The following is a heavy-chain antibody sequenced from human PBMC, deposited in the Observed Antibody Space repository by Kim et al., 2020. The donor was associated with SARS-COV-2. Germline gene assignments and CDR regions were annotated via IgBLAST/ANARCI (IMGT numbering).Heavy chain of an antibody. J-gene: IGHJ4*02. CDR3: ARGVDIVATISDELDY. V-gene: IGHV1-69*01. D-gene: IGHD5-12*01. Sequence: KFQGRVTITADESTSTAYMELSSLRSEDTAVYYCARGVDIVATISDELDYWGQGTLVTVSS.